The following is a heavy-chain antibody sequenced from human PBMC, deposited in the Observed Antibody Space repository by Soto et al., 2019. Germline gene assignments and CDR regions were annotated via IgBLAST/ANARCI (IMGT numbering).Heavy chain of an antibody. CDR2: ISYDGSNK. D-gene: IGHD5-12*01. CDR3: ARGGGYNYLNWFDP. J-gene: IGHJ5*02. Sequence: ESVGGVVQPGRSLRLSCAASGFTFSSYAMHWVRQAPGKGLEWVAVISYDGSNKYYADSVKGRFTISRDNSKNTLYLQMNSLRAEDTAVYYGARGGGYNYLNWFDPWGQGTLVTVSS. CDR1: GFTFSSYA. V-gene: IGHV3-30-3*01.